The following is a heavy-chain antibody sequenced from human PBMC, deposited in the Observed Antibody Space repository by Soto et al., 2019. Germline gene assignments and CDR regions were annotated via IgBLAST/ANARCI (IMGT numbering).Heavy chain of an antibody. CDR1: GFSLSTSGVG. CDR2: IYWDDDK. Sequence: QITLKESGPTRVKPTQTLTLTCTFSGFSLSTSGVGVGWVRQPPGKALEWLAFIYWDDDKRYSPSLRSSLTITKDTSKNQLVLMMTHMDPVDTAYYYCAHRAGLQGNWDGGYFDYWGLGTLVTVSS. D-gene: IGHD1-1*01. J-gene: IGHJ4*02. CDR3: AHRAGLQGNWDGGYFDY. V-gene: IGHV2-5*02.